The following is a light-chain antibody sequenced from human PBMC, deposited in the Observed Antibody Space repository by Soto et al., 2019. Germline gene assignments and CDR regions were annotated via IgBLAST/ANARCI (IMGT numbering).Light chain of an antibody. CDR1: KSDIGVYDF. V-gene: IGLV2-8*01. CDR2: EVV. J-gene: IGLJ1*01. Sequence: QSVLTQPPSASGSPGQSVTISCTGTKSDIGVYDFVSWYQHHPGKAPRLIIYEVVQRPSGVPDRFSGSKSGNTASLTVSGLQAADEADYFCKSYAGSNPYVFGSGTRSPS. CDR3: KSYAGSNPYV.